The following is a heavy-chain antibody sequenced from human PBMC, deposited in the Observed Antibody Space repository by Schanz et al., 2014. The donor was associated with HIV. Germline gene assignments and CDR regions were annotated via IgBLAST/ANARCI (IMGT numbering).Heavy chain of an antibody. CDR1: GGTFISYA. V-gene: IGHV1-69*06. J-gene: IGHJ4*02. CDR3: ARTYTGDWSTGAD. Sequence: QVQLVQSGAEVKKPGSSVRVSCKASGGTFISYAVSWVRQAPGQGLEWMGGIIPNFDTPKYAQKFQGRVMITADKSTSTVYMDLSSLRSEDTAVYYCARTYTGDWSTGADWGQGTLVTVSS. D-gene: IGHD2-21*02. CDR2: IIPNFDTP.